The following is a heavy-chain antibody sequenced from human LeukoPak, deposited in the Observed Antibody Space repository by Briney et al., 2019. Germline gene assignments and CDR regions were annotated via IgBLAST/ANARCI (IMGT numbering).Heavy chain of an antibody. D-gene: IGHD3-22*01. CDR2: MNPNSGNT. V-gene: IGHV1-8*03. J-gene: IGHJ6*02. CDR3: ARDLGSSGCFHGMDV. Sequence: SVKVSCKASGYTFTSYDINWVRQATGQGLEWMGWMNPNSGNTGYAQKFQGRVTITRNTSISTAYMELSSLRSEDTAVYYCARDLGSSGCFHGMDVWGQGTTVTVSS. CDR1: GYTFTSYD.